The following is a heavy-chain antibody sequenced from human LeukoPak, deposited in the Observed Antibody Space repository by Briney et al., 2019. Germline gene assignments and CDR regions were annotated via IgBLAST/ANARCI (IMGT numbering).Heavy chain of an antibody. CDR1: GGSFSGYY. CDR2: INHSGST. J-gene: IGHJ4*02. D-gene: IGHD3-22*01. V-gene: IGHV4-34*01. Sequence: TTSETLSLTCAVYGGSFSGYYWSWIRQPPGKGLEWIGEINHSGSTNYNPSLKSRVTISVDTSKNQFSLKLSSVTAADTAVYYCARVDGYYYDSSTYYYFDYWGQGTLVTVSS. CDR3: ARVDGYYYDSSTYYYFDY.